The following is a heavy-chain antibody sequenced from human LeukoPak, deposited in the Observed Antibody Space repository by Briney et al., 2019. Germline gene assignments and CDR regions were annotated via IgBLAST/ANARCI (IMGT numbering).Heavy chain of an antibody. CDR2: IIPILGIA. D-gene: IGHD4-23*01. CDR1: GGTFSSYA. V-gene: IGHV1-69*04. Sequence: SVKVSCKASGGTFSSYAISWVRPAPGQGLEWMGRIIPILGIANYAQKFQGRVTITADKSTSTAYMELSSLRSEDTAVYYCASTPLGYGGNLEYFQHWGQGTLVTVSS. CDR3: ASTPLGYGGNLEYFQH. J-gene: IGHJ1*01.